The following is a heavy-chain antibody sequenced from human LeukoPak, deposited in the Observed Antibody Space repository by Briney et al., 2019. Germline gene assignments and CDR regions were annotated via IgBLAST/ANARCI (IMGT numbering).Heavy chain of an antibody. CDR1: GGSFSSYY. CDR2: INHSGST. CDR3: ARRISPTSPEDY. V-gene: IGHV4-34*01. D-gene: IGHD2-15*01. J-gene: IGHJ4*02. Sequence: PSETLSHTCAVYGGSFSSYYWSWIRQPPGKGLEWIGEINHSGSTNYNPSLKSRVTISVDTSKNQFSLKLSSVTAADTAVYYCARRISPTSPEDYWGQGTLVTVSS.